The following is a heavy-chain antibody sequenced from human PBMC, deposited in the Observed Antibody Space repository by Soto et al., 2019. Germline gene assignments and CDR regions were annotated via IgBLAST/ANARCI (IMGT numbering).Heavy chain of an antibody. J-gene: IGHJ4*02. CDR3: ARGSGSRVYQFEY. D-gene: IGHD3-10*01. Sequence: QVQLQESGPGLVKPSQTLSLTCTVSGDSISSGGYYWSWIRQHPGKGLEWIGYIYYSGSSYYNPSLKSGITISVDTSKNQCSLKLNSVTAADTAVYYCARGSGSRVYQFEYWGQGTLVTVSS. V-gene: IGHV4-31*03. CDR1: GDSISSGGYY. CDR2: IYYSGSS.